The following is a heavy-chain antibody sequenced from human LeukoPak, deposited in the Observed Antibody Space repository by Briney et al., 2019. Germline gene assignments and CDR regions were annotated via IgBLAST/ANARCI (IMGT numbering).Heavy chain of an antibody. D-gene: IGHD3-3*01. CDR3: ARVRGNYDFWSGYSVNRINY. Sequence: SETLSLTCAVYGGSFSGYYWSWIRQPPGKGLEWIGEINHSGSTNYNPSLKSRVTISVDTSKNQFSLKLSSVTAADTAVYYCARVRGNYDFWSGYSVNRINYWGQGTLVTVSS. CDR1: GGSFSGYY. J-gene: IGHJ4*02. CDR2: INHSGST. V-gene: IGHV4-34*01.